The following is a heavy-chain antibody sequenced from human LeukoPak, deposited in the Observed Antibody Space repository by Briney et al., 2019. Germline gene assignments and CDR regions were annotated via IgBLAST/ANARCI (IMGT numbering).Heavy chain of an antibody. D-gene: IGHD6-19*01. Sequence: GSLRLSCAASGFTFSNAWMSWVRQAPGKGLEWVGRIKSKTDGGTTDYAAPVEGRFSISRDDSKNTMSLQMNSLETEDTAVYYCTTGQWYWYFDLWGRGTRVTVSS. V-gene: IGHV3-15*01. CDR2: IKSKTDGGTT. CDR3: TTGQWYWYFDL. J-gene: IGHJ2*01. CDR1: GFTFSNAW.